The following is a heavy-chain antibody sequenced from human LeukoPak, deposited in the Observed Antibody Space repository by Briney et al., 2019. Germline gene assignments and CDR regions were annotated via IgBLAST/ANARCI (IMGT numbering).Heavy chain of an antibody. V-gene: IGHV3-21*01. CDR1: GFTFSSYR. CDR3: ARVERVATIWNY. D-gene: IGHD5-12*01. Sequence: GGSLRLSCAASGFTFSSYRMNWVRQAPGKGLEWVSSISSSSSYIYYADSVKGRFTISRDNAKNSLYLQMNSLRAEDTAVYYCARVERVATIWNYWGQGTLVTVSS. J-gene: IGHJ4*02. CDR2: ISSSSSYI.